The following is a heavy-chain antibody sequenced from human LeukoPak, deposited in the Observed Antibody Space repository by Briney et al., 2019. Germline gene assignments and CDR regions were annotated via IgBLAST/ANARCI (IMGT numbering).Heavy chain of an antibody. J-gene: IGHJ4*02. CDR2: IYYSGST. CDR1: GGSISSYY. CDR3: ARTIAAAATDPGHFDY. D-gene: IGHD6-13*01. Sequence: PSETLSLTCTVSGGSISSYYWSWIRQPPGKGLEWIGYIYYSGSTNYNPSLKSRVTISVDTSKNQFSLKLSSVTAADTAVYYCARTIAAAATDPGHFDYWGQGTLVTDSS. V-gene: IGHV4-59*01.